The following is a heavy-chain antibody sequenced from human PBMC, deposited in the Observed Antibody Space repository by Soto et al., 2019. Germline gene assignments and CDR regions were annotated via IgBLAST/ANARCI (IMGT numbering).Heavy chain of an antibody. CDR3: ARDHPGYDFCSGYEKWSHP. D-gene: IGHD3-3*01. V-gene: IGHV1-46*03. CDR1: GYTCTSYY. J-gene: IGHJ5*02. CDR2: INPSGGST. Sequence: ASVKVSCKASGYTCTSYYMHCVRQAPAQGLEWMGIINPSGGSTSYAQKFQGRVTMNRDTSTSTHYMEVSSLXCEDTAVYYCARDHPGYDFCSGYEKWSHPGGKGTLVTVSS.